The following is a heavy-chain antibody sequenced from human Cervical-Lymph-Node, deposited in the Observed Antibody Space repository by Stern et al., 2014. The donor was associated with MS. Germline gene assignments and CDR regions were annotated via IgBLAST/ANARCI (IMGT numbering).Heavy chain of an antibody. D-gene: IGHD5-18*01. Sequence: QLQLQESGPGLVKPSQTLSLTCTLSGGSVSSGSSYWSWIRQPAGKGLEWIGRIHPSGNAFYTPSPKSRVTISLDTPKNQISLKLNSVTAADTAVYYCASGYRFFESWGQGTLVTVSS. J-gene: IGHJ4*02. CDR1: GGSVSSGSSY. V-gene: IGHV4-61*02. CDR3: ASGYRFFES. CDR2: IHPSGNA.